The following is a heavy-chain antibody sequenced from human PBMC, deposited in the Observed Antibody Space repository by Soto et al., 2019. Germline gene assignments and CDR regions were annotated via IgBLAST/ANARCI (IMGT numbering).Heavy chain of an antibody. Sequence: GASVKVSCKASGGTFSSYAISWVRQAPGQGLEWMGGIIPIFGTANYAQKFQGRVTITADASTSTAYMELSSLRSEDTAVYYCARMGYCSSTSCYGRYYYYGMDVWGQGTTVTVSS. CDR2: IIPIFGTA. J-gene: IGHJ6*02. CDR1: GGTFSSYA. V-gene: IGHV1-69*13. CDR3: ARMGYCSSTSCYGRYYYYGMDV. D-gene: IGHD2-2*01.